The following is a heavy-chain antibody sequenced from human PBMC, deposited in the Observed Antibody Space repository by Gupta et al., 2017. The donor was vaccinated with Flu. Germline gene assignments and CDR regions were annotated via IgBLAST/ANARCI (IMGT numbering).Heavy chain of an antibody. CDR1: GFTFSSYW. CDR2: INTDGSTT. V-gene: IGHV3-74*01. CDR3: ARVAQGRYDFDY. D-gene: IGHD3-16*01. J-gene: IGHJ4*02. Sequence: EVQLVESGGGLVQPGGSLRLSCAASGFTFSSYWLHWVRQAPGKGLVWVSRINTDGSTTSYADSVKGRFTISRDDAKNTLYLQINSPRAEDTAVYYWARVAQGRYDFDYWGQGTLVTVSS.